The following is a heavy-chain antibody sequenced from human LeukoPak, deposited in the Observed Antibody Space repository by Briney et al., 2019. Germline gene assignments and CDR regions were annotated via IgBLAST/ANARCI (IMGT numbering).Heavy chain of an antibody. CDR2: INHSGST. CDR3: APRGDIEHSYGYGKWFDP. Sequence: MSSETLSLTCAVYGGSFSGYYWSWIRQPPGKGLEWIGEINHSGSTNYNASLKSRVTISVDTSKNQFSLRLSSVTAADTAVYHCAPRGDIEHSYGYGKWFDPWGQGTRVTVSS. CDR1: GGSFSGYY. V-gene: IGHV4-34*01. J-gene: IGHJ5*02. D-gene: IGHD5-18*01.